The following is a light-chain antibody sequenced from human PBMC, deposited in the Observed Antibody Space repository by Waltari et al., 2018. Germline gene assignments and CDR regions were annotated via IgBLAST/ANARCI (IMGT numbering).Light chain of an antibody. J-gene: IGLJ3*02. CDR3: ETGGHGTWV. V-gene: IGLV4-69*01. CDR1: SGHSTNV. CDR2: VNSDGSH. Sequence: QLVMTKSPSASASLSASVKLTYTLRSGHSTNVTAWHRQQPERGPRYFMKVNSDGSHSKGDEIPDLFSGSSSGAERYLTISSLQSEDEADYYCETGGHGTWVFGGGTKLTVL.